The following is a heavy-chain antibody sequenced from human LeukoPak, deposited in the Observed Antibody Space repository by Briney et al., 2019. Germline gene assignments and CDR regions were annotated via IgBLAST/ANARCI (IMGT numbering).Heavy chain of an antibody. CDR1: GFTFSSYG. Sequence: GGSLRLSCAASGFTFSSYGMHWVRQAPGKGLEWVAFIRYDGSNKYYADSVKGQFTISRDNCKNTLYLQMNSLRAEDTAVYYCAKDDRWHSWGAWGGYWGQGTLVTVSS. J-gene: IGHJ4*02. CDR2: IRYDGSNK. D-gene: IGHD3-16*01. V-gene: IGHV3-30*02. CDR3: AKDDRWHSWGAWGGY.